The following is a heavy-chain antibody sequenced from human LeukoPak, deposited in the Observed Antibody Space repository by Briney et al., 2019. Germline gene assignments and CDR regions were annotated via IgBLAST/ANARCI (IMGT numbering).Heavy chain of an antibody. D-gene: IGHD2-2*01. Sequence: GGSLRLSCAASGFAFGDFSIKWVRQAPGKGLEWVSAISSTGTYMYYADSVRGRFTISRDNAKNTLYLQMTGLTAEDTAVYYCAKTTGYQLPSSYYYYYYMDVWGKGTTVTVSS. CDR3: AKTTGYQLPSSYYYYYYMDV. CDR2: ISSTGTYM. CDR1: GFAFGDFS. J-gene: IGHJ6*03. V-gene: IGHV3-21*01.